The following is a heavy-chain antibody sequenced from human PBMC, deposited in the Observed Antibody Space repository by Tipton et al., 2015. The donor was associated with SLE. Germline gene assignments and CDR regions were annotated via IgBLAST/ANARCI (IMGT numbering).Heavy chain of an antibody. J-gene: IGHJ2*01. CDR1: GGSMSTYY. CDR3: ARYSLAIWLLDL. Sequence: TLSLTCTVSGGSMSTYYWSWIRLPPGKGLEWIGYIYYSGGTSYNPSLNSRVTISVDTSRNQFSLKLTSVTAADSAVYYCARYSLAIWLLDLWGRGTLVTVSS. CDR2: IYYSGGT. V-gene: IGHV4-59*01. D-gene: IGHD2-15*01.